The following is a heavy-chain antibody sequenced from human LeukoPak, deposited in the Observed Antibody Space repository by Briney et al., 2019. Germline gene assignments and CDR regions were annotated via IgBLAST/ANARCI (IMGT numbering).Heavy chain of an antibody. CDR2: INPSGGST. D-gene: IGHD3-22*01. CDR3: ARGPEDSSGFVGHYYYYYMDV. CDR1: GYTFTSYY. Sequence: ASVKVSCKASGYTFTSYYMHWVRQAPGQGLEWMGIINPSGGSTSYAQKFQGRVTMTRDMSTSTVYMELSSLRSEDTAVYYCARGPEDSSGFVGHYYYYYMDVWGKGTTVTVSS. J-gene: IGHJ6*03. V-gene: IGHV1-46*01.